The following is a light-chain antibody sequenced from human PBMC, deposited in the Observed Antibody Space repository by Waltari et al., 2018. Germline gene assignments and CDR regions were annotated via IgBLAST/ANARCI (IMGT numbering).Light chain of an antibody. J-gene: IGLJ3*02. CDR3: TSYITTRGDWV. CDR1: SSDVGGYNL. V-gene: IGLV2-14*01. CDR2: EVS. Sequence: QSALTQPASVSGSPGQSITISCTGTSSDVGGYNLVSWHQQHPGKAPKLKIYEVSNRPSLVSNRFSGSKSGNTASLTISGLQAEDEADYYCTSYITTRGDWVFGGGTKLTVL.